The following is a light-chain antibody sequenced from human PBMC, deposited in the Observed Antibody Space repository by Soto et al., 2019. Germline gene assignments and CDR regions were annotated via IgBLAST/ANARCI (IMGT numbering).Light chain of an antibody. J-gene: IGKJ1*01. Sequence: EIVLTQSPGTLSLSPGEIATLSCRASQSVSNNYLAWYQQKPGQAPRLLIYGASSRATGIPDRFSGSGSGTDFTLTISRLEPGDFAVYYCQQYGSSPTLGQGTKVDIK. CDR3: QQYGSSPT. CDR1: QSVSNNY. CDR2: GAS. V-gene: IGKV3-20*01.